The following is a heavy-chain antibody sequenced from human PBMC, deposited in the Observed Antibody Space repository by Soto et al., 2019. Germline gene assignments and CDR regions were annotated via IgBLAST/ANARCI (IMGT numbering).Heavy chain of an antibody. J-gene: IGHJ4*02. D-gene: IGHD3-22*01. V-gene: IGHV4-30-4*01. CDR3: ASWLLLRDLFDY. CDR1: GGSISSGDYY. Sequence: TSETLSLTCTVSGGSISSGDYYWSWIRQPPGKGLEWIGYIYYSGSTYYNPSLKSRVTISVDTSKNQFSLKLSSVTAADTAVYYCASWLLLRDLFDYWGQGTLVTVSS. CDR2: IYYSGST.